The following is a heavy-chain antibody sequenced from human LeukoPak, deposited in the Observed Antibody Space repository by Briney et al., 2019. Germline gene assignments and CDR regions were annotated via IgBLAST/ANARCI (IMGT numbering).Heavy chain of an antibody. V-gene: IGHV4-34*01. D-gene: IGHD3-10*01. CDR2: INHSGST. CDR1: GGSFSGYY. J-gene: IGHJ4*02. Sequence: SETLSLTCAVYGGSFSGYYWSWIRQPPGKGLEWIGEINHSGSTNYNPSLKSRVTISVDTSKNQFSLKLSSVTAADTAVYYCASGRKYYYCSGSYHYWGQRTLVTVSS. CDR3: ASGRKYYYCSGSYHY.